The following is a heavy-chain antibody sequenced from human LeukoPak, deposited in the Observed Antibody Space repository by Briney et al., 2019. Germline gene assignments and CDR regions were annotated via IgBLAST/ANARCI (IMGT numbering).Heavy chain of an antibody. V-gene: IGHV3-11*04. CDR2: ISSSGSTI. D-gene: IGHD6-13*01. Sequence: GGSLRLSCAASGFTFSDYYMSWIRQAPGKGLEWVSYISSSGSTIYYADSVKGRFTISRDNAKNTLYLQMNSLRAEDTAVYYCARGYSSSWYNSDFDYWGQGTLVTVSS. J-gene: IGHJ4*02. CDR1: GFTFSDYY. CDR3: ARGYSSSWYNSDFDY.